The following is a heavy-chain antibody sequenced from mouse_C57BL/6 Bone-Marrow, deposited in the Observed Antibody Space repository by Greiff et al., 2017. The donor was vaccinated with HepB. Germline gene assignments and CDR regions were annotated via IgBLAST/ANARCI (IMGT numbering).Heavy chain of an antibody. CDR3: ARDGYYGGFAY. CDR2: ISSGSSTI. D-gene: IGHD2-3*01. V-gene: IGHV5-17*01. Sequence: EVKLMESGGGLVKPGGSLKLSCAASGFTFSDYGMHWVRQAPEKGLEWVAYISSGSSTIYYADTVKGRFTISRDKAKNTLFLQMTSLRSEDTAMYYCARDGYYGGFAYWGQGTLVTVSA. J-gene: IGHJ3*01. CDR1: GFTFSDYG.